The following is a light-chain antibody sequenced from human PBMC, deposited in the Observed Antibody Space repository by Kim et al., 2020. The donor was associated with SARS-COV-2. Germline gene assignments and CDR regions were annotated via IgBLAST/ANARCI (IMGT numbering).Light chain of an antibody. CDR2: RDN. CDR1: KLGDKH. CDR3: QAWDTSTTYV. V-gene: IGLV3-1*01. J-gene: IGLJ1*01. Sequence: SYELTQPPSVSVSPGQTASITCSGDKLGDKHACWYQQKPGQSPVLVIYRDNKRPSGIPERFSGSNSGNTATLTISGTQAMDEADYYCQAWDTSTTYVFGT.